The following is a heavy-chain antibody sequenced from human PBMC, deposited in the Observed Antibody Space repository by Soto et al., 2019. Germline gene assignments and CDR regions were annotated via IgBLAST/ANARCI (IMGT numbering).Heavy chain of an antibody. D-gene: IGHD3-10*01. V-gene: IGHV4-59*08. CDR2: FLYTGST. CDR1: GGSISSYY. CDR3: ARHMYGSGSYYLDY. Sequence: SETLSLACSVSGGSISSYYGSWIRQPPGKGLEWIGYFLYTGSTNYNPSLKSRVTISVDTSKNQFSLKLSSVTAADTAVYYCARHMYGSGSYYLDYWGPGPLVTLSS. J-gene: IGHJ4*02.